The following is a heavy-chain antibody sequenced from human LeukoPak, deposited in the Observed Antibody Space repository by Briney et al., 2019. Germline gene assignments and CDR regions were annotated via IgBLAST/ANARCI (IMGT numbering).Heavy chain of an antibody. Sequence: ASVKVSCKASGYTFTCYYMHWVRQAPGQGLEGMGWINPNSGGTNYAQEFQGRVTMTRDTSISTADMELSRMRCDDAAVYYCAXXXXXXTVTXXNWXDPWGQXTLVTVSS. CDR1: GYTFTCYY. CDR2: INPNSGGT. D-gene: IGHD4-11*01. CDR3: AXXXXXXTVTXXNWXDP. V-gene: IGHV1-2*02. J-gene: IGHJ5*02.